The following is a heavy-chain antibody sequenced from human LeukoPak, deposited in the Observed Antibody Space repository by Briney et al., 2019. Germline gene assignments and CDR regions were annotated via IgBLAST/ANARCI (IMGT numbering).Heavy chain of an antibody. CDR1: GFTFSSYG. V-gene: IGHV3-48*01. CDR3: ARENAVATGAFDY. Sequence: GGSLRLSCAASGFTFSSYGISWVCQAPGKGLEWVSHITSSGEVSHYADPVQGRFTISRDNAKNSLYLQMNSLRAEDTAVYYCARENAVATGAFDYWGRGTLVTVSS. D-gene: IGHD5-12*01. J-gene: IGHJ4*02. CDR2: ITSSGEVS.